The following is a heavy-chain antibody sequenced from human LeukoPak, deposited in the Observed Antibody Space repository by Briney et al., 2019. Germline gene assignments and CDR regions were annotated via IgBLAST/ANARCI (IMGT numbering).Heavy chain of an antibody. CDR2: IYYSGST. Sequence: PSETLSLTCTVSGGSISSSSYYWGWIRQPPGEGLEWIGSIYYSGSTYYNPSLKSRVTISVDTSKNQFSLKLSSVTAADTAVYYCARGGRGGSYSSDNWFDPWGQGTLVTVSS. D-gene: IGHD1-26*01. J-gene: IGHJ5*02. CDR1: GGSISSSSYY. CDR3: ARGGRGGSYSSDNWFDP. V-gene: IGHV4-39*01.